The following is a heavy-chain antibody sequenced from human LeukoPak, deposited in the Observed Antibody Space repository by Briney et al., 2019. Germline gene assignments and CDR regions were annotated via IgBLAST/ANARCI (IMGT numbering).Heavy chain of an antibody. Sequence: GGSLRLSCEGSGFTFSSYWMNWVRQAPGKGLEWVSSISSSSSYIYYADSVKGRFTISRDNAKNSLYLQMNSLRAEDTAVYYCARGLSGSYDFDYWGQGTLVTVSS. D-gene: IGHD3-10*01. CDR2: ISSSSSYI. V-gene: IGHV3-21*01. CDR3: ARGLSGSYDFDY. J-gene: IGHJ4*02. CDR1: GFTFSSYW.